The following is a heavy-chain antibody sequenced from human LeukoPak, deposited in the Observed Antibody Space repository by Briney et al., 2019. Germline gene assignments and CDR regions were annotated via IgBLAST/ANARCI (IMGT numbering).Heavy chain of an antibody. Sequence: ASVKVSCKASGGTFSSYAISWVRQAPGQGLEWMGGIIPIFGTANYAQKFQGRVTITADESTSTAYMELSSLRSEDTAVYYCARTGYSSGWYQGALDYWGQGTLVTVSS. CDR3: ARTGYSSGWYQGALDY. J-gene: IGHJ4*02. V-gene: IGHV1-69*13. CDR1: GGTFSSYA. D-gene: IGHD6-19*01. CDR2: IIPIFGTA.